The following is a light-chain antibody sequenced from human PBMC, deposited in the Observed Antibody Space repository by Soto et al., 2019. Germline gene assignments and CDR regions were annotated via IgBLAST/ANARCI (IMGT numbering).Light chain of an antibody. CDR3: QQYNKWPRT. Sequence: EVEMTQSPSTLSTCPDDRATLSCRASQSISSDVAWYQQKAGQAPRLLIYGASTTATGIPARFSGSGSGTEFTLTISSLQSEDVAVYNCQQYNKWPRTFGQGTKVDIK. V-gene: IGKV3-15*01. CDR2: GAS. J-gene: IGKJ2*01. CDR1: QSISSD.